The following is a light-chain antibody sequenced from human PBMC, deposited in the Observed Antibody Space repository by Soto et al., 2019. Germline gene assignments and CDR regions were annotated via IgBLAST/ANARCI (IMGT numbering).Light chain of an antibody. CDR3: NSYASGSSHVV. Sequence: QSALTQPASVSGSPGQSITLSCTGTSSDIGGYDYVSWYQRHPGKAPKLIIYDVNNRPSGVSNRFSGSKSGNTASLTISGLQAEDGADYYCNSYASGSSHVVFGGGTKLTVL. V-gene: IGLV2-14*01. CDR2: DVN. CDR1: SSDIGGYDY. J-gene: IGLJ2*01.